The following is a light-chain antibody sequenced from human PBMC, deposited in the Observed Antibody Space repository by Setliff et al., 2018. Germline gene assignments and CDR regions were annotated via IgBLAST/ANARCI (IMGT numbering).Light chain of an antibody. J-gene: IGLJ1*01. CDR3: CSYAPTYISV. CDR1: TSGVGTYDF. V-gene: IGLV2-11*01. CDR2: DVT. Sequence: QSVLTQPRSVSGSPGQSVTVSCTGTTSGVGTYDFVSWYQEHPGKAPKLNIYDVTKRPSGVPDRFSGSKSGDTASLTISGLQAEDEADYYCCSYAPTYISVFGTGTKVTVL.